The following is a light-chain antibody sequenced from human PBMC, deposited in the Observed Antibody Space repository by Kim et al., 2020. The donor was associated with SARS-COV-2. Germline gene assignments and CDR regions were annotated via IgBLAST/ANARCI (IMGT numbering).Light chain of an antibody. V-gene: IGLV4-69*01. CDR3: QTWGSGIGV. CDR2: PYSDGRH. J-gene: IGLJ2*01. Sequence: ASVKPTYIVGTGQGNDCIAVLREQPGKGPRYLMSPYSDGRHTKGDGIPDRFSGSNSGSECSLTSASLQSEDEADYYGQTWGSGIGVFGGGTQLTVL. CDR1: TGQGNDC.